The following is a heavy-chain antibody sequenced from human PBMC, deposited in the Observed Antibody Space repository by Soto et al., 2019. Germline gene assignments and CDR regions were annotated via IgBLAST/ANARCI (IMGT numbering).Heavy chain of an antibody. Sequence: QGQLVESGGGVVQPGRSLRLSCEASGFTFSKYGMQWVRQAPGKGLEWVAVISYDGYLKYYVDSVKGRFTVARDNSKNTLFLEMNSLRVEDTAVYFCAKDFKVSGSHYGTLNYYYGMDVWGQGTTVTVS. V-gene: IGHV3-30*18. CDR1: GFTFSKYG. CDR2: ISYDGYLK. D-gene: IGHD3-10*01. J-gene: IGHJ6*02. CDR3: AKDFKVSGSHYGTLNYYYGMDV.